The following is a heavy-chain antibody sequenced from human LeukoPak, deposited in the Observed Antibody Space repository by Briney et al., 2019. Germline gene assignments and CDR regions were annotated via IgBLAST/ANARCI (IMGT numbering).Heavy chain of an antibody. CDR3: ARVGLEMASIAPYYGMDV. J-gene: IGHJ6*02. Sequence: SETLSLTCTVSGGSISNYYWSWTRQPAGKGLEWIGHIYSSGSTNYNPSLKSRVTMSVDTSRNQFSLSLRSVTAADTAVYYCARVGLEMASIAPYYGMDVWGQGTTVTVSS. CDR2: IYSSGST. V-gene: IGHV4-4*07. D-gene: IGHD5-24*01. CDR1: GGSISNYY.